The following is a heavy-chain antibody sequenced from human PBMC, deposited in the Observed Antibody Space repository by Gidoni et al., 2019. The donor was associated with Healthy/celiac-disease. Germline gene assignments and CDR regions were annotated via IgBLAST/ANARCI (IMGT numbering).Heavy chain of an antibody. CDR3: ARGRRVKWLRRDY. Sequence: QVQLQQWGAGLLKPSETLSLTCAVYGGSFSGYYWSWLRQPPGKGLEWIGEINHSGSTNYNPALNSRVTRSVETSKNQFSLRRSSGTAADTAVYYCARGRRVKWLRRDYWGQGTLVTGSS. V-gene: IGHV4-34*01. D-gene: IGHD5-12*01. J-gene: IGHJ4*02. CDR1: GGSFSGYY. CDR2: INHSGST.